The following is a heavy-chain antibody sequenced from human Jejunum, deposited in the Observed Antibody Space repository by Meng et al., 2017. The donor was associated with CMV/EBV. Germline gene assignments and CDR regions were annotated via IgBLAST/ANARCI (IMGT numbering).Heavy chain of an antibody. CDR1: TVSSFP. CDR3: AKDITDFGVAGRGIDV. J-gene: IGHJ6*02. V-gene: IGHV3-30*04. CDR2: VSYDGSDK. Sequence: TVSSFPMHWVRQAPGKGLEWVSVVSYDGSDKYYVDSVKGRFTISRDNSKSTLYLQMNSLRVEDTAVYYCAKDITDFGVAGRGIDVWGQGITVTVSS. D-gene: IGHD3-3*01.